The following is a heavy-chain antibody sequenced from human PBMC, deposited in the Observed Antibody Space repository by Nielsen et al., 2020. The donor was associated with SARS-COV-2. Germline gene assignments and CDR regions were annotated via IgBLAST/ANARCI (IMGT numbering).Heavy chain of an antibody. V-gene: IGHV1-3*01. CDR3: ARGRGYSSSRWFDP. CDR2: INAGNGNT. Sequence: VKVSCKASGYTFTSYAMHWVRQAPGQRLEWMGWINAGNGNTKYSQKFQGRVTITRDTSASTAYMELSSLRSEDTAAYYCARGRGYSSSRWFDPWGQGTLVTVSS. J-gene: IGHJ5*02. D-gene: IGHD5-18*01. CDR1: GYTFTSYA.